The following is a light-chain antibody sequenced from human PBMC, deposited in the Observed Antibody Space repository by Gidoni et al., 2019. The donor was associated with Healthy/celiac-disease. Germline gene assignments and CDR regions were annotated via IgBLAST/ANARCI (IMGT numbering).Light chain of an antibody. J-gene: IGKJ4*01. Sequence: DIPMTQSPSSLSASVGDRVNITYQASQDIINYLNWYQQKPGKAPKLLIYDASNLETGVPSRFSGSGSGTDFTLTISSLQPEDIATYYCQQYDNIPLTFGGGTKVEIK. V-gene: IGKV1-33*01. CDR1: QDIINY. CDR2: DAS. CDR3: QQYDNIPLT.